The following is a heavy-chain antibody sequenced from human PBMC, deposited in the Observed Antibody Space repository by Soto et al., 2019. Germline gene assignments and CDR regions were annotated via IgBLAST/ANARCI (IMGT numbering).Heavy chain of an antibody. CDR2: IFSSDEK. CDR3: ARVTYYYDRRGGGFDP. J-gene: IGHJ5*02. Sequence: KESGPVVVTPTETLTLTCTVSGFSLSNVRMGVSWIRQPPGKALEWLAHIFSSDEKSYSTSVKTRLTISKDTSKSQVVLTMTNMDPVDTGTYYCARVTYYYDRRGGGFDPWGQGTLVTVSS. D-gene: IGHD3-22*01. CDR1: GFSLSNVRMG. V-gene: IGHV2-26*01.